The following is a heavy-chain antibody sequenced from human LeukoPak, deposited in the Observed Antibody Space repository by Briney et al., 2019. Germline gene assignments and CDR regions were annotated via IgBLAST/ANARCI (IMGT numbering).Heavy chain of an antibody. CDR2: IIPILGIA. Sequence: GASVKVSCKASGGTFSSYAISWVRQAPGQGLEWMGRIIPILGIANYAQKFQGRVTITAEKSTSTAYMELSSLRSEDTAVYYCARDSIAVAREDQYGMDVWGQGTTVTVSS. D-gene: IGHD6-19*01. CDR1: GGTFSSYA. CDR3: ARDSIAVAREDQYGMDV. V-gene: IGHV1-69*04. J-gene: IGHJ6*02.